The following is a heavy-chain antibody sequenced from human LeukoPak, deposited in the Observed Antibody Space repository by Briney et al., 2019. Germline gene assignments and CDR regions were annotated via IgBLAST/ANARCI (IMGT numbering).Heavy chain of an antibody. CDR2: IKEDGSVT. V-gene: IGHV3-7*01. Sequence: GGSLRLSCAASGFTFSSSWMCWVRQAPEKGLEWLANIKEDGSVTNYVDSVRGRFTISRDNAKNSLYLQMNSLRVEDTAVYYCARDGLRIQLWFSGGGPFDYWGQGTLVTVSS. CDR1: GFTFSSSW. CDR3: ARDGLRIQLWFSGGGPFDY. J-gene: IGHJ4*02. D-gene: IGHD5-18*01.